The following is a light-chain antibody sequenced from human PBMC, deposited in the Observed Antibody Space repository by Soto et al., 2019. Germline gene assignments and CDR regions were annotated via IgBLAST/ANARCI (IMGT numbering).Light chain of an antibody. CDR3: HQYYNRPPWT. V-gene: IGKV3-15*01. CDR2: ATS. Sequence: EILLTQSLATLSVSPGDSATLSCRASRSVDTDLAWYQQKPGQAPRLLVFATSARATGVPDRFRGSRSGTDFTLTISSLQPEDSATYYCHQYYNRPPWTFGQGTKVDI. J-gene: IGKJ1*01. CDR1: RSVDTD.